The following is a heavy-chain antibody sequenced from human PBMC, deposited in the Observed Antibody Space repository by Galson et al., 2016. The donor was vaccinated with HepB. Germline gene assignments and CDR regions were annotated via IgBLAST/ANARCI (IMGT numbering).Heavy chain of an antibody. CDR2: ISYDGSHK. D-gene: IGHD6-13*01. CDR3: AKGAWPGYRPEWDAFDV. CDR1: DFTFSDYT. Sequence: SLRLSCAASDFTFSDYTMHWVRQAPGKGLEWVAVISYDGSHKYYADSVKGRFTISRDNPKNTLYLQMSSLRTGDTAVYFCAKGAWPGYRPEWDAFDVWGHGTMVSVS. J-gene: IGHJ3*01. V-gene: IGHV3-30*04.